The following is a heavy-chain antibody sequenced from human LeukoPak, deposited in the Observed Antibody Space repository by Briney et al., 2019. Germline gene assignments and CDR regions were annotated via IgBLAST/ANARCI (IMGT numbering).Heavy chain of an antibody. CDR1: GFTFSTYS. CDR3: ARVLTGYYGMDV. V-gene: IGHV3-21*01. CDR2: ISSSSSYI. D-gene: IGHD3-9*01. J-gene: IGHJ6*02. Sequence: GGSLRLSCAASGFTFSTYSINWVRQAPGKGLECVSSISSSSSYIYYADSVQGRFTISRDNAKNSLYLQMNSLRAEDTAVYYCARVLTGYYGMDVWGHGTTVTVSS.